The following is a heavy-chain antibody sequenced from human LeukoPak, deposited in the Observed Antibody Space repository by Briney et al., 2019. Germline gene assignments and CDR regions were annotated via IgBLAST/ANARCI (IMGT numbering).Heavy chain of an antibody. V-gene: IGHV3-9*01. D-gene: IGHD5-24*01. Sequence: FLRLSCAASGFTFDDYAMHWVRQAPGKGLEWVSGISWNSVNIGHEDSVKGRFTISRDNAKNSLHLQMNSLRPEDTALYYCVKDRGLRNQWLQVTYDSWGQGTLVTVSS. J-gene: IGHJ4*02. CDR2: ISWNSVNI. CDR1: GFTFDDYA. CDR3: VKDRGLRNQWLQVTYDS.